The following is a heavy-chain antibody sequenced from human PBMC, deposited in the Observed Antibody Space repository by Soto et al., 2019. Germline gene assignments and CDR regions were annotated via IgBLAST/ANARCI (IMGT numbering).Heavy chain of an antibody. CDR2: ISAHNGNT. J-gene: IGHJ4*02. V-gene: IGHV1-18*01. CDR3: ARGRYGDY. CDR1: GYTFTSYG. Sequence: QVHLVQSGAEVKKPGASVKVPCKGSGYTFTSYGITWVRQAPGQGLEWMGWISAHNGNTDYAQKLQGRVTVTRDTSPSTAYLELRGLRSDDTAVYYCARGRYGDYWGQGAMVTVSS. D-gene: IGHD1-1*01.